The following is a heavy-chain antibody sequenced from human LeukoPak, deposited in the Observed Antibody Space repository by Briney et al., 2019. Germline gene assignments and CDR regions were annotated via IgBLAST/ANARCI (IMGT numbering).Heavy chain of an antibody. D-gene: IGHD4-17*01. J-gene: IGHJ4*02. CDR1: GFTFSTYA. CDR2: ISGNSGDT. V-gene: IGHV3-23*01. Sequence: TGGSLRLSCAASGFTFSTYALSWVRQAPGKGLEWVSIISGNSGDTYYADSVKGRFTISRDNSKNTLYLQMNSLRAEDTAVYYCAKDRSFFGDSPRLDHWGQGTLVTVSS. CDR3: AKDRSFFGDSPRLDH.